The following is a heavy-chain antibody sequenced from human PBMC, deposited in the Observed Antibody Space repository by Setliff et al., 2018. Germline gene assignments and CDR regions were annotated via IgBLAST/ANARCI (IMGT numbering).Heavy chain of an antibody. D-gene: IGHD2-8*01. CDR1: GYTFTNYG. Sequence: GASVKVSCKASGYTFTNYGITWVRQAPGQGLEWMGWINNYNFNTNYAQKLQGRVTMTTDTSTSTAYMELRSLRSDDTAMYFCSRLVRYCTTTTCQTLSGGEHWGQGTLVTVSS. CDR2: INNYNFNT. J-gene: IGHJ4*02. V-gene: IGHV1-18*01. CDR3: SRLVRYCTTTTCQTLSGGEH.